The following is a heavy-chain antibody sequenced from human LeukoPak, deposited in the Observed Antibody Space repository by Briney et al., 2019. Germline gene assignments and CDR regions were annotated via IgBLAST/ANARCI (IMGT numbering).Heavy chain of an antibody. CDR1: GFTFSSFW. J-gene: IGHJ5*02. Sequence: GGSLRLSCAASGFTFSSFWMHWVRQDPGKGLVWVSRISPDGMTTIHADSVKGRFTVSRDNAKNTLYLQMNSLRAEDTAVYYCARTRTLPVAGGFDAWGQGTLVTVSS. V-gene: IGHV3-74*01. D-gene: IGHD6-13*01. CDR2: ISPDGMTT. CDR3: ARTRTLPVAGGFDA.